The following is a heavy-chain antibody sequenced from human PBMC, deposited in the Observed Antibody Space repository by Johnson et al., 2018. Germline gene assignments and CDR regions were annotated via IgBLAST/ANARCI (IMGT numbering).Heavy chain of an antibody. Sequence: QVQLVESGGGVVQPGRSLILSCAASAFTFNTYAMHWVRQAPGKGLEWVAIISNDGLNKYYADSVKGRFAISRDNSKNTLLLQMNGLRAEETAVYYCARSGGGVMAWYYYYYMDVWGNGTTVTVSS. V-gene: IGHV3-30*09. CDR1: AFTFNTYA. J-gene: IGHJ6*03. CDR2: ISNDGLNK. CDR3: ARSGGGVMAWYYYYYMDV. D-gene: IGHD3-10*01.